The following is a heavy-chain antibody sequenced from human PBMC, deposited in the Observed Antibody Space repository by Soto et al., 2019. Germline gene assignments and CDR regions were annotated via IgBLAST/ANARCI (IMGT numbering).Heavy chain of an antibody. D-gene: IGHD5-12*01. Sequence: QVQLVQSGAEVKKPGSSVRVSCKASGATLDTFINYGITWVRQAPGQGLEWLGGIIPVFGAANHAQKFQGRVTISADESTRTVNMELSRLRSEDTAVYYCARGAATKRLVLMYDALEIWGQGTMVTVSS. J-gene: IGHJ3*02. CDR2: IIPVFGAA. CDR1: GATLDTFINYG. V-gene: IGHV1-69*12. CDR3: ARGAATKRLVLMYDALEI.